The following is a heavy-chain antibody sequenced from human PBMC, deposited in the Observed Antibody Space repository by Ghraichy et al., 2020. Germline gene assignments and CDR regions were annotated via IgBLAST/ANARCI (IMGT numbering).Heavy chain of an antibody. J-gene: IGHJ6*02. CDR2: INHSGST. D-gene: IGHD2-15*01. V-gene: IGHV4-34*01. Sequence: SETLSLTCAVYGGSFSGYYWSWIRQPPGKGLEWIGEINHSGSTNYNPSLKSRVTISVDTSKNQFSLKLSSVTAADTAVYYCARGKLGYCSGGSCPWYYGMDVWGQGTTVNVS. CDR3: ARGKLGYCSGGSCPWYYGMDV. CDR1: GGSFSGYY.